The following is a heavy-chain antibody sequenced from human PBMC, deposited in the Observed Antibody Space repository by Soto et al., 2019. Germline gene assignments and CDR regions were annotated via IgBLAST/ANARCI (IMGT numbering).Heavy chain of an antibody. D-gene: IGHD3-10*01. J-gene: IGHJ6*02. Sequence: QVQLQESGPGLVKPSETLSLTCTVSGDSVSSYKWSWIRQTPGKGLEGIGYIDNNGGTSYNPSLRSRVTTSVDTSTKQFSLRLNSVTAADTAVYYGVRQGFGALLGLVDVWGQGTTVTVSS. CDR2: IDNNGGT. CDR3: VRQGFGALLGLVDV. CDR1: GDSVSSYK. V-gene: IGHV4-59*08.